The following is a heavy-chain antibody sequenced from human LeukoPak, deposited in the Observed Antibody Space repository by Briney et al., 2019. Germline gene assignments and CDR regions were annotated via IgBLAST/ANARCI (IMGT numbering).Heavy chain of an antibody. CDR1: GYTFTGYY. CDR3: ARLAATIPFDY. CDR2: INPNSGGT. J-gene: IGHJ4*02. V-gene: IGHV1-2*02. D-gene: IGHD5-24*01. Sequence: ASVKVSCKASGYTFTGYYMHWVRPAPGQGLGWMGWINPNSGGTNYAQKFQGRVTMTRDTSISTAYMELSRLRSDDTAGYYCARLAATIPFDYWGQGTLVTVSS.